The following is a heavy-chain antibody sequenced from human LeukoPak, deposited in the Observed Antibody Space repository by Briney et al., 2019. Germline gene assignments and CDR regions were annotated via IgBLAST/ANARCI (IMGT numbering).Heavy chain of an antibody. J-gene: IGHJ3*02. CDR2: ISWNSGSI. CDR1: GFTFDDYA. Sequence: PGGSLRLSCAASGFTFDDYAMHWVRQAPGKGLEWVSGISWNSGSIGYADSVKGRFTISRDNAKNSLYLQMNSLRAEDTALYYCAKDWLGATSSGAFDIWGQGTMVTVSS. V-gene: IGHV3-9*01. D-gene: IGHD1-26*01. CDR3: AKDWLGATSSGAFDI.